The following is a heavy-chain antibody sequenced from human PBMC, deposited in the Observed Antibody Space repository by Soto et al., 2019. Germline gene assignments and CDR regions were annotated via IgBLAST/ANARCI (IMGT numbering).Heavy chain of an antibody. CDR2: PYYGWMT. D-gene: IGHD3-22*01. J-gene: IGHJ5*02. V-gene: IGHV4-39*01. CDR1: GASFTSSRYF. Sequence: SETLSLTCSVSGASFTSSRYFWGWVRHPPGKGLEWVASPYYGWMTYYTPSLKRRVSISVDTSKSQFSLRLNSVTAADTAVYYCATAPETFDPAGYYINWFEPWGPGTMVTVSS. CDR3: ATAPETFDPAGYYINWFEP.